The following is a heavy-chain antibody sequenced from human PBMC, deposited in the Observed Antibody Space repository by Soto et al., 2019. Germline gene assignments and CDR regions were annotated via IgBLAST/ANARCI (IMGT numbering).Heavy chain of an antibody. CDR3: ARDASGYAPDYYYYGMDV. V-gene: IGHV3-33*01. D-gene: IGHD5-12*01. Sequence: GGSLRLSCAASGFTFSSYGMHWVRQAPGKGLEWVAVIWYDGSNKYYADSVKGRFTISRDNSKNTLYLQMNSLRAEDTAVYYCARDASGYAPDYYYYGMDVWGQRTTVTVSS. CDR1: GFTFSSYG. J-gene: IGHJ6*02. CDR2: IWYDGSNK.